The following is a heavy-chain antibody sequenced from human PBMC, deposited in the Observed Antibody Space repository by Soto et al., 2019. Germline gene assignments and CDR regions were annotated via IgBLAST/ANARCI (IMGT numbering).Heavy chain of an antibody. Sequence: SETLSLTCVVSGGSLSDYFWSWIRQPPGMALEWIGEINHLGSINYNPSLKSRVTMSVDTSKNQFSLKLSSVTAADTAVYYCARHLTLTMLGPYYYYYGMDVWGQGTTVTVSS. J-gene: IGHJ6*02. V-gene: IGHV4-34*01. D-gene: IGHD3-3*01. CDR2: INHLGSI. CDR3: ARHLTLTMLGPYYYYYGMDV. CDR1: GGSLSDYF.